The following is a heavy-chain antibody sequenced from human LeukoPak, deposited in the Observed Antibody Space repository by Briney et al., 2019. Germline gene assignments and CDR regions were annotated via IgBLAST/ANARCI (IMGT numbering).Heavy chain of an antibody. CDR2: IYSGGTT. CDR1: GGSISSYY. Sequence: PSETLSLTCTVSGGSISSYYWSWIRQPPGKGLEWVSVIYSGGTTYYADSVKGRFTISRDNSKNTLYLQMNSLRAEDTAVYYCAAGGGYFDYWGQGTLVTVSS. V-gene: IGHV3-53*01. D-gene: IGHD3-10*01. CDR3: AAGGGYFDY. J-gene: IGHJ4*02.